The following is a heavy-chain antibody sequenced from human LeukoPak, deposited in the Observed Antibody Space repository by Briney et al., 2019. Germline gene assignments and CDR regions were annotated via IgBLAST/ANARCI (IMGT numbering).Heavy chain of an antibody. CDR3: ASRVGINVRGVIPAGDY. Sequence: KPSETLSLTCTVSGGSISSYYWSWIRQPPGKGLEWIGYIYYSGSTNYNPSLKSRVTISVDTSKNQFSLKLSSVTAADTAVYYCASRVGINVRGVIPAGDYWGQGTLVTVSS. CDR1: GGSISSYY. J-gene: IGHJ4*02. D-gene: IGHD3-10*02. CDR2: IYYSGST. V-gene: IGHV4-59*12.